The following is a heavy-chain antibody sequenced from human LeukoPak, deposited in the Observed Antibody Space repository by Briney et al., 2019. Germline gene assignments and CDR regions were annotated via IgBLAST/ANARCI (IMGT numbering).Heavy chain of an antibody. CDR1: GFTFSSYG. CDR3: ARDRQVYYDILTGSTYYYYGMDV. D-gene: IGHD3-9*01. V-gene: IGHV3-33*01. Sequence: GGSLRLSCAASGFTFSSYGMHWVRQAPGKGLEWVAVIWYGGSNKYYADSVKGRFTISRDNSKNTLYLQMNSLRAEDTAVYYCARDRQVYYDILTGSTYYYYGMDVWGKGTTVTVSS. J-gene: IGHJ6*04. CDR2: IWYGGSNK.